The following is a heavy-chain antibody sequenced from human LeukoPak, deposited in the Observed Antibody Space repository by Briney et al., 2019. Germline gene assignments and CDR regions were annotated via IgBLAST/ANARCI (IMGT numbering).Heavy chain of an antibody. V-gene: IGHV4-34*01. CDR3: VGAYGSGFLGPLFVFDY. J-gene: IGHJ4*02. D-gene: IGHD3-10*01. CDR2: INHSGST. CDR1: GGSFSGYY. Sequence: SETLSLTCAVYGGSFSGYYWSWIRQPPGKGLEWIGEINHSGSTNYNPSLKSRVTISVDTSKNQFSLKLSSVTAADTAVYYCVGAYGSGFLGPLFVFDYWGQGTLVTVSS.